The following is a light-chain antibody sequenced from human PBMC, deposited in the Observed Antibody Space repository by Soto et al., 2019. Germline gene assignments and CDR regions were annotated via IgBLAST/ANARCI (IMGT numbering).Light chain of an antibody. CDR2: GAS. Sequence: ESVLTQSPGTLSLSPGERATLSCRASQSVSSSYLAWYQQKPGQAPRLVIYGASSRATDIPGRFSGSGSGPDFTLIISRLGPEDFAVYNFQQYGSSPDTFVQGTKLEI. J-gene: IGKJ2*01. V-gene: IGKV3-20*01. CDR3: QQYGSSPDT. CDR1: QSVSSSY.